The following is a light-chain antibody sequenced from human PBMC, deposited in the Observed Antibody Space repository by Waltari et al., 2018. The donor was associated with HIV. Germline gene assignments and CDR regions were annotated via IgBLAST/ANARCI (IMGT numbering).Light chain of an antibody. CDR2: AAS. CDR3: QQSYNTAPWP. V-gene: IGKV1-39*01. Sequence: DIQMTQSPSSLSASVVDRVTITCRASQSISSYLNWYQHKPGKAPKLLIYAASSLQSGVPSKVNGTISPKAFTLTSSSHQPEEFAKYLCQQSYNTAPWPFGQGTKVAFK. CDR1: QSISSY. J-gene: IGKJ1*01.